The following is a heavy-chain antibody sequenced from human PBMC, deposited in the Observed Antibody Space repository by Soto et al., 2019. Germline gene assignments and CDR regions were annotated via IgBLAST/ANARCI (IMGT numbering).Heavy chain of an antibody. CDR2: IYSGGTT. V-gene: IGHV3-53*01. CDR3: ARGLSLSEWWFDY. Sequence: GGSLRLSCAVSGFTVSSNYMNWVRRAPGKGLEWVSVIYSGGTTDYADSVKGRFTISRDSSKNTLYLQMNSLRAEDTVFYYCARGLSLSEWWFDYWGQGTLVTVSS. D-gene: IGHD2-8*01. CDR1: GFTVSSNY. J-gene: IGHJ4*02.